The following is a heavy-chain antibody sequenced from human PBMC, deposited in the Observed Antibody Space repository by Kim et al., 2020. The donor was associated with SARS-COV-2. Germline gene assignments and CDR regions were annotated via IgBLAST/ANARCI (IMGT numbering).Heavy chain of an antibody. D-gene: IGHD3-22*01. Sequence: NTEYPQNCQGRVTITRDTSASTAYMELNSLRSEDTAVYYCAREGHEGGYLTWGQGTMVTVSS. CDR3: AREGHEGGYLT. J-gene: IGHJ3*01. CDR2: NT. V-gene: IGHV1-3*01.